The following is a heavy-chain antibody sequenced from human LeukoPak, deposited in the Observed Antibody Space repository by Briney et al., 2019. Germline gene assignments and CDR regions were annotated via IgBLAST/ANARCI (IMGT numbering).Heavy chain of an antibody. D-gene: IGHD2-2*02. V-gene: IGHV3-74*01. Sequence: GGSLRLSCAASGFTFSTYWMHWVRQDPGKGLVWVSRISSDASITSYADPVKGRFTISRDNAKNTLNLQMNSLRAEDTAVYYCTKGAYTTEGVFYYFDSWGQGTLVTVSS. CDR3: TKGAYTTEGVFYYFDS. CDR1: GFTFSTYW. CDR2: ISSDASIT. J-gene: IGHJ4*02.